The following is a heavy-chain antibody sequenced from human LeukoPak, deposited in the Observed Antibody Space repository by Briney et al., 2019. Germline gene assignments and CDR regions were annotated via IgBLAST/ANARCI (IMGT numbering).Heavy chain of an antibody. J-gene: IGHJ1*01. CDR3: AKVSGYSSGWNEYFQH. CDR1: GFTFSSYA. CDR2: ISGSGGST. Sequence: GGSLRLSCAASGFTFSSYAMSWVRQAPGKGLEWVSAISGSGGSTYYADSVKGRFTISRDNSKNTLYLQMNSLRAEDTAVYYCAKVSGYSSGWNEYFQHWGQGTLVTVSS. D-gene: IGHD6-19*01. V-gene: IGHV3-23*01.